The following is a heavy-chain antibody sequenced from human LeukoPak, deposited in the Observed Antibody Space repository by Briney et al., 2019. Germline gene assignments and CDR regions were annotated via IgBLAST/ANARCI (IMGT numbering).Heavy chain of an antibody. J-gene: IGHJ4*02. CDR2: IYYSGST. CDR1: GGSISSSSYY. V-gene: IGHV4-39*01. Sequence: SETLSLTCTVSGGSISSSSYYWGWIRQPPGKGLEWIVSIYYSGSTYYNPSLKSRVTISVDTSKNQFSLELRSVTAADTAVYYCASPCTNGVCYTDYWGQGTLVTVSS. CDR3: ASPCTNGVCYTDY. D-gene: IGHD2-8*01.